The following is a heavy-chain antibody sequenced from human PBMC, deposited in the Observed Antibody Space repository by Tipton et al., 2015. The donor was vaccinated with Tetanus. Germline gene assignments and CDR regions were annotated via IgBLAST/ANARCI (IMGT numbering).Heavy chain of an antibody. CDR3: AGYRVGWGGRGY. J-gene: IGHJ4*02. CDR2: IYFSGST. Sequence: GLVKPSETLSLTCTVSGDSITSSHYYWGWVRQPPGKGLEWIGSIYFSGSTYHSPSLKSRVTMSVDASRNQFSLTLNSVTAADTAVYFCAGYRVGWGGRGYWGQGTLVTVSS. V-gene: IGHV4-39*07. CDR1: GDSITSSHYY. D-gene: IGHD5-24*01.